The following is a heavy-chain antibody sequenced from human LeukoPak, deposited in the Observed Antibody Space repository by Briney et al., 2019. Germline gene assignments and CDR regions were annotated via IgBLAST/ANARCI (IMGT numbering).Heavy chain of an antibody. D-gene: IGHD1-26*01. CDR1: GYSISSGYY. V-gene: IGHV4-38-2*02. Sequence: SENLSLICTVSGYSISSGYYWGWIRQPPGKGLEWIGSIYHSGSTYYNPSLKSRVTISVDTSKNQFSLKLSSVTAADTAVYYCASYSGSYRRFDYWGRGTLVTVSS. CDR3: ASYSGSYRRFDY. J-gene: IGHJ4*02. CDR2: IYHSGST.